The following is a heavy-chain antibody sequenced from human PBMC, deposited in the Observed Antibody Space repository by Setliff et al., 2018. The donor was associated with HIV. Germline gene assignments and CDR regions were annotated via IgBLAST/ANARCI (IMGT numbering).Heavy chain of an antibody. CDR3: ARDQGDRYYNFWSGYPSFDY. D-gene: IGHD3-3*01. J-gene: IGHJ4*02. Sequence: ASVKVSCKASGYTFTSYGISWVRQAPGQGLEWMGWISAYNGNTNYAQKLQGRVTMTTDTSTSTAYMELRSLRSDDTAVYYCARDQGDRYYNFWSGYPSFDYWGQGTLVTVSS. V-gene: IGHV1-18*01. CDR1: GYTFTSYG. CDR2: ISAYNGNT.